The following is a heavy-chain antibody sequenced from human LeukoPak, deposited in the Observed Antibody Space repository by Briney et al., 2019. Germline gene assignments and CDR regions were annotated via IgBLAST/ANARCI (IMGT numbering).Heavy chain of an antibody. CDR1: GFTFSSYG. CDR2: ISGSGGST. V-gene: IGHV3-23*01. CDR3: AKDPRMMVRGVNWFDP. J-gene: IGHJ5*02. D-gene: IGHD3-10*01. Sequence: GGTLRLSCAASGFTFSSYGMSWVRQAPGKGLEWVSAISGSGGSTYYADSVKGRFTISRDNSKNTLYLQMNSLRAEDTAVYYCAKDPRMMVRGVNWFDPWGQGALVTVSS.